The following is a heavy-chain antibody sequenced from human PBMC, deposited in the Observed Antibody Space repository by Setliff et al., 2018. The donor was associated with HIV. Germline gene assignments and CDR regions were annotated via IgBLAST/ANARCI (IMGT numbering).Heavy chain of an antibody. CDR1: GYTFTSYA. CDR2: MNPNSGNT. V-gene: IGHV1-8*02. J-gene: IGHJ4*02. D-gene: IGHD6-25*01. Sequence: ASVKVSCKASGYTFTSYAMNWVRQAPGQGLEWMGWMNPNSGNTGYAQKFQGRVTMTRNTSISTAYMELSSLRSEDTAMYYCARFSYCSVWPETDYWGQGTLVTVSS. CDR3: ARFSYCSVWPETDY.